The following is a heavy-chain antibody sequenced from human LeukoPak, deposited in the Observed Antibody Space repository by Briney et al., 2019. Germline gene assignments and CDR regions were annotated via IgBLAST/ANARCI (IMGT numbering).Heavy chain of an antibody. D-gene: IGHD1-7*01. Sequence: PGGSLRLSCAASGFIFNNYWMSWVRQAPGKGLEWVANIKQGGSEKYYVDSVKGRFTISRDSAKNSVYLQMNRLRAEDTAVYYCVGVGWNYGDWGQGTLVTVSS. V-gene: IGHV3-7*01. CDR1: GFIFNNYW. J-gene: IGHJ4*02. CDR2: IKQGGSEK. CDR3: VGVGWNYGD.